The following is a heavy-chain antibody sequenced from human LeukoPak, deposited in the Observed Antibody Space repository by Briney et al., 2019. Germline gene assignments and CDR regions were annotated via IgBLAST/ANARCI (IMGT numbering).Heavy chain of an antibody. J-gene: IGHJ5*02. CDR2: ISSSSSTI. CDR1: GFTFSSYS. V-gene: IGHV3-48*04. CDR3: ARGSYYGSGSAGGLDP. D-gene: IGHD3-10*01. Sequence: GGSLRLSCAASGFTFSSYSMNWVRQAPGKGLEWVSYISSSSSTIYYADSVKGRFTISRDNAKNTLYLQMNSLRAEDTAVYYCARGSYYGSGSAGGLDPWGQGTLVTVSS.